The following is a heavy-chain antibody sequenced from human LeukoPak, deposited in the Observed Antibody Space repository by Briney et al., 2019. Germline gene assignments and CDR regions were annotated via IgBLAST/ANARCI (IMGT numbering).Heavy chain of an antibody. CDR3: ATPGGYCSSTSCYEFDY. D-gene: IGHD2-2*01. CDR1: GFTVSSNY. V-gene: IGHV3-66*01. Sequence: GGSLRLSCAASGFTVSSNYMSWVRQAPGKGLEWVSVIYSGGSTYYADSVKGRFTISRDNSKNTLYLQMNGLRAEDTAVYYCATPGGYCSSTSCYEFDYWGQGTLVTVSS. CDR2: IYSGGST. J-gene: IGHJ4*02.